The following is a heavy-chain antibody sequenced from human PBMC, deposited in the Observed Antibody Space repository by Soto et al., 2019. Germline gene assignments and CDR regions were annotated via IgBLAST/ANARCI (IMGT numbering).Heavy chain of an antibody. Sequence: EVQLLESGGDLVQPGGSLRLSCAASGLNFNDYAMTWVRQAPGKGLEWVSSVSTRGDITYYSDSVKGRFTISRDNSKNTLFLHMNSLRAEDTALYYCARGDRGGSGSPASYYYSGLDVWDQGTTVTVSS. J-gene: IGHJ6*02. CDR1: GLNFNDYA. CDR3: ARGDRGGSGSPASYYYSGLDV. V-gene: IGHV3-23*01. CDR2: VSTRGDIT. D-gene: IGHD3-10*01.